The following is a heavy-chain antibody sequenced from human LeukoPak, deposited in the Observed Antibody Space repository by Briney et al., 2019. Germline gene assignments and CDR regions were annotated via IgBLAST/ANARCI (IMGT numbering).Heavy chain of an antibody. CDR3: ARDSFSGGSWYFDL. D-gene: IGHD2-15*01. J-gene: IGHJ2*01. V-gene: IGHV4-59*01. Sequence: SETLSLTCTVSGGSISSYYWNWIRQPAGKGLEWIGYIYYSGSTNYNPSLKSRVTISVDTSKNQFSLKLSSVTAADTAVYYCARDSFSGGSWYFDLWGRGTLVTVSS. CDR2: IYYSGST. CDR1: GGSISSYY.